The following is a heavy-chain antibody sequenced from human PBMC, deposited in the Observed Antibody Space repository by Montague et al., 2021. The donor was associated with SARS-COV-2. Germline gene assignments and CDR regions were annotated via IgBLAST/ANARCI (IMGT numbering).Heavy chain of an antibody. V-gene: IGHV4-59*01. J-gene: IGHJ6*02. CDR2: IYNGGST. Sequence: SETLSLTCTVSGGSISNYYWSWIRQPPGKGLEWIGYIYNGGSTNYNPSLRSRVTISVDPSEIQFSLRLSSVTAADTAVYYCAREAVETRVRTRMTGRLEEKYYYVLDVWGQGTTVSVSS. D-gene: IGHD2-21*02. CDR1: GGSISNYY. CDR3: AREAVETRVRTRMTGRLEEKYYYVLDV.